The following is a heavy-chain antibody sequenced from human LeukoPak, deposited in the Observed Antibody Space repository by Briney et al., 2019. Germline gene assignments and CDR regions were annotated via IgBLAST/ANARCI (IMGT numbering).Heavy chain of an antibody. CDR1: GGSFSGYY. Sequence: SETLSLTCAVYGGSFSGYYWSWIRQSPGKGLEWIGEINHSGSTNYNPSLKSRVTISVDTSKNQFSLNLSSVTAADTAVYYCARHGPSRVGKQPLDYWGQGTLVTVSS. CDR3: ARHGPSRVGKQPLDY. CDR2: INHSGST. V-gene: IGHV4-34*01. D-gene: IGHD6-13*01. J-gene: IGHJ4*02.